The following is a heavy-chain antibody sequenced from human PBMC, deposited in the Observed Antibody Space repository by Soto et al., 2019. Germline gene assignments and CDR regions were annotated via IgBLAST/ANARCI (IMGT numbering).Heavy chain of an antibody. CDR1: VFTFSIYG. CDR2: ISTNGGNT. Sequence: HPSGSMTLSCSASVFTFSIYGMHWVCQAPGKGLEYVSSISTNGGNTHYADSVKGRFTISRDNSKNTHYLQMSNLRAEDTAVYYWVKGEYYYDSAAYYPFDYWGQGTLVTVTS. D-gene: IGHD3-22*01. V-gene: IGHV3-64D*06. J-gene: IGHJ4*02. CDR3: VKGEYYYDSAAYYPFDY.